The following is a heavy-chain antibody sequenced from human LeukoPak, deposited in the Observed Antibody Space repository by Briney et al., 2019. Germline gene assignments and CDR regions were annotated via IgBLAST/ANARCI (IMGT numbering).Heavy chain of an antibody. V-gene: IGHV4-34*01. CDR2: INHSGST. J-gene: IGHJ4*02. CDR1: GGSFSGYY. CDR3: GRGFGSGWYVY. D-gene: IGHD6-19*01. Sequence: SETLSLTCAVYGGSFSGYYWSWIRQPPGKGLEWIGEINHSGSTNYNPSLKSRVTISVDTSKNQFSLKLSSVTAADTAVYYCGRGFGSGWYVYWGQETLSPSPQ.